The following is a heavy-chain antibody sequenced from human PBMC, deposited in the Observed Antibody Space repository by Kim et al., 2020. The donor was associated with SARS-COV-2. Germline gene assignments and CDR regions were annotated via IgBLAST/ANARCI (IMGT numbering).Heavy chain of an antibody. Sequence: SETLSLTCAVSGGSISSSNWWSWVRQPPGKGLEWIGEIYHSGSTNYNPSLKSRVTISVDKSKNQFSLKLSSVTAADTAVYYCAREPSMTTVTTKDYYYGMDVWGQGTTVTVSS. CDR1: GGSISSSNW. CDR2: IYHSGST. V-gene: IGHV4-4*02. D-gene: IGHD4-4*01. CDR3: AREPSMTTVTTKDYYYGMDV. J-gene: IGHJ6*02.